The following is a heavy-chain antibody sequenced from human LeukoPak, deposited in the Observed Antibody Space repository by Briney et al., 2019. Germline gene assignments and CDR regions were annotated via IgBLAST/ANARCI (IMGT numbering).Heavy chain of an antibody. V-gene: IGHV3-23*01. Sequence: PGGSLRLSCAASGFTVSSTYMSWVRQAPGKGLEWVSTVTSSGGSTYYADSVKGRFTNSRDNSKNTLYLQMNSLGAEDTAVYYCAKTMGAIDHDYWGQGTLVTVSS. CDR1: GFTVSSTY. D-gene: IGHD1-26*01. CDR3: AKTMGAIDHDY. J-gene: IGHJ4*02. CDR2: VTSSGGST.